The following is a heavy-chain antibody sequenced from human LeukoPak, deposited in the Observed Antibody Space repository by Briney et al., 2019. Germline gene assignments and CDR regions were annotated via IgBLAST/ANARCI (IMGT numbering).Heavy chain of an antibody. D-gene: IGHD1-26*01. J-gene: IGHJ5*02. CDR2: IYYSGST. V-gene: IGHV4-59*01. Sequence: PSGALSLTCTVSGGSISSYYWSWIRQPPGKGLEWIGYIYYSGSTNYNPSLKSRVTISVDTSKNQFSLKLSSVTAADTAVYYCAVLIVGATPGWFDPWGQGTLVTVSS. CDR1: GGSISSYY. CDR3: AVLIVGATPGWFDP.